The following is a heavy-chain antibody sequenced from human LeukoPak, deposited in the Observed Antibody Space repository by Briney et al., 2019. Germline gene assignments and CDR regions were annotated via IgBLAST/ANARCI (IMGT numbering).Heavy chain of an antibody. CDR2: TYYRSTWYN. J-gene: IGHJ5*02. V-gene: IGHV6-1*01. CDR3: ARRLTQYDCFDP. D-gene: IGHD2-2*01. Sequence: SQTLSLTCAISGDNVSSNSVTWNWIRQSPSRGLEWLGRTYYRSTWYNDYAVSVRGRITVNPDTSKNQFSLHLNSVTPEDTAVYYCARRLTQYDCFDPWGQGILVTVSS. CDR1: GDNVSSNSVT.